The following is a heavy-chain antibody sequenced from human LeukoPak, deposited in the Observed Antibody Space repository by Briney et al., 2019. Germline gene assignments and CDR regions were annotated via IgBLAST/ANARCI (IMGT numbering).Heavy chain of an antibody. J-gene: IGHJ2*01. D-gene: IGHD3-9*01. CDR2: IYYSGST. Sequence: SETLSLTCTVSGGSISSYSWGWIRQPPGKGLECIGYIYYSGSTNYNPSLKSRVTISVDMSKNQFSLKLSSVTAADTAVYYCARVLKTGMTGYYSDLWGRGTLVTVSS. CDR1: GGSISSYS. V-gene: IGHV4-59*01. CDR3: ARVLKTGMTGYYSDL.